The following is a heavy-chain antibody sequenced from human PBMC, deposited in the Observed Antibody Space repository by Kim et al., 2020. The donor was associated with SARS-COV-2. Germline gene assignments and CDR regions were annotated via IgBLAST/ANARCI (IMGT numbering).Heavy chain of an antibody. CDR3: ARWFFRAGFDG. V-gene: IGHV3-74*01. Sequence: GGSLRLSCAVSRFTFNNYGINWVRHAPGKGLVWVSRISSDGSNTNYADSVKGRFTMSRDNAENTLYLQMNSLRAEDTAVYYCARWFFRAGFDGWGQGTTVTVSS. J-gene: IGHJ6*02. CDR1: RFTFNNYG. CDR2: ISSDGSNT. D-gene: IGHD3-10*01.